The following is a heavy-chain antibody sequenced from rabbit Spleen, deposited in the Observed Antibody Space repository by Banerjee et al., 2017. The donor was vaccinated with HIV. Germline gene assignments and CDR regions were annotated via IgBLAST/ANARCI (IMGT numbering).Heavy chain of an antibody. D-gene: IGHD4-1*01. CDR3: ASHPTDGWGGWYFNL. CDR2: IHIVRGKA. V-gene: IGHV1S45*01. Sequence: EESGGDLVKPEGSLTLTCKASGLDFSSSYWICWVRQAPGKGLEWIGCIHIVRGKAYYANWAKGRFTISLDKAQNTVFLQMTSLTAADTATYFCASHPTDGWGGWYFNLWGQGTLVTVS. CDR1: GLDFSSSYW. J-gene: IGHJ4*01.